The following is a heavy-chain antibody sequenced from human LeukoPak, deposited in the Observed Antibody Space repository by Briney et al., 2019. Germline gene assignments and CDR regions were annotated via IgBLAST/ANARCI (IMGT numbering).Heavy chain of an antibody. J-gene: IGHJ3*02. CDR1: GGSISSGDYY. V-gene: IGHV4-61*02. CDR2: IYTSGST. D-gene: IGHD3-10*01. Sequence: PSQTLSLTCTVSGGSISSGDYYWSWIRQPAGKGLEWIGRIYTSGSTNYNPSLKSRVTMSVDTSKNQFSLKLSSVTAADTAVYYCAREYRVRGSVGAFDIWGQGTMVTVSS. CDR3: AREYRVRGSVGAFDI.